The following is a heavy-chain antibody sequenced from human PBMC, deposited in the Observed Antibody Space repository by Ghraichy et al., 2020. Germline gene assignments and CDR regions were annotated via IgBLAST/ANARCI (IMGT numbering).Heavy chain of an antibody. CDR3: ARVDGGYFSFDF. Sequence: GGSLRLSCAASGFIASDHYMSWVRQAPGKGLEWVSLIYTGDKTYYADSVKGRFTISRHNSKNTVYLQMNSLRVEDTAVYYCARVDGGYFSFDFWGQGTLVTVSS. V-gene: IGHV3-53*04. CDR1: GFIASDHY. CDR2: IYTGDKT. D-gene: IGHD5-12*01. J-gene: IGHJ4*02.